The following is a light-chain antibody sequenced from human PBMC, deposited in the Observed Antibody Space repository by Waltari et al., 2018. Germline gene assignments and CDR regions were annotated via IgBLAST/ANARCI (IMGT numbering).Light chain of an antibody. J-gene: IGLJ2*01. V-gene: IGLV1-44*01. Sequence: QSVLPQPPSASGTPGQRVTISCSGRSPHIGSHVVNWYQRVPGTTPKLLIYRNDERPSGVPDRISASKSGTSASLAISGLQSEDEAHYYCAAWDDSLNGHWVFGGGTKLTVL. CDR1: SPHIGSHV. CDR3: AAWDDSLNGHWV. CDR2: RND.